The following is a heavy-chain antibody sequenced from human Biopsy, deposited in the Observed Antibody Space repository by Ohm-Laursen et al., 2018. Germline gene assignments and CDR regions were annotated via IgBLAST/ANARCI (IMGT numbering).Heavy chain of an antibody. CDR3: ARCSTPYYDFWSGYQPTYYFDY. V-gene: IGHV1-18*01. Sequence: GASVKVSCKGSGYSFTNFGITWVRQAPGQGLEWLGRISTYHGRADYAQKLQGRVTMTTDTSTSTAYMELRSLRSDDTAVYYCARCSTPYYDFWSGYQPTYYFDYWGQGTLVTVSS. CDR1: GYSFTNFG. J-gene: IGHJ4*02. D-gene: IGHD3-3*01. CDR2: ISTYHGRA.